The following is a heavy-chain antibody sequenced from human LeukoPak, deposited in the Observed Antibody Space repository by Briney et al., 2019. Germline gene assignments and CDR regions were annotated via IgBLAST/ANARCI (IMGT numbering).Heavy chain of an antibody. D-gene: IGHD2-2*01. CDR3: ARDLGAKTIVVVPAVDY. CDR1: GFTFSSYA. J-gene: IGHJ4*02. Sequence: GRSLRLSCAASGFTFSSYAMHWVRQAPGKGLEWVAVISYDGSNKYYADSVKGRFTISRDNSKNTLYLQMNSLRAEDTAEYYCARDLGAKTIVVVPAVDYWGQGTLVTVSS. CDR2: ISYDGSNK. V-gene: IGHV3-30*01.